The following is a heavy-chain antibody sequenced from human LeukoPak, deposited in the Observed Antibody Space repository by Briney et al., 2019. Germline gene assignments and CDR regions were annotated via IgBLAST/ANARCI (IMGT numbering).Heavy chain of an antibody. CDR3: ARGSNYYDSSGFSAHIQH. CDR1: GGTFSSYA. Sequence: GASVKVSCKASGGTFSSYAISWVRQATGQGLEWMGWMNPNSGNTGYAQKFQGRVTMTRNTSISTAYMELSSLRSEDTAVYYCARGSNYYDSSGFSAHIQHWGQGSVVTVSS. D-gene: IGHD3-22*01. J-gene: IGHJ1*01. CDR2: MNPNSGNT. V-gene: IGHV1-8*02.